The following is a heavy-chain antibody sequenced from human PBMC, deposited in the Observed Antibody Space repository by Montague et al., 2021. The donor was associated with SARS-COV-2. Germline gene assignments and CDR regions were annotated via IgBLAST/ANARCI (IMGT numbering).Heavy chain of an antibody. D-gene: IGHD3-22*01. CDR1: GGSISSYY. V-gene: IGHV4-59*08. J-gene: IGHJ4*02. CDR2: IYYTGST. Sequence: SETLSLTCTVSGGSISSYYWSWIRQPPGKGLEWIGYIYYTGSTNYNPSLRSRVTISVDTSKKQFSLKLNSVTAADTAVYYCASRYDSSGYYVLWGQGTLVTVSS. CDR3: ASRYDSSGYYVL.